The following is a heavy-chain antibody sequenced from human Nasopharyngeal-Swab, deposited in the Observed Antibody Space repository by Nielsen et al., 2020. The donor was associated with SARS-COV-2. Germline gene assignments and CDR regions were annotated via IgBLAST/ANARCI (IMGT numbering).Heavy chain of an antibody. CDR3: MKDHRHSSGYYYYGMDV. J-gene: IGHJ6*02. D-gene: IGHD3-22*01. CDR1: GFTFSSYA. Sequence: GGSLRLSCSASGFTFSSYAMHWVRQAPGKGLEYVSAISSNGGSTYYADSVKGRFTISRDNSKNTLYLQMSSLRAEDTAVYYCMKDHRHSSGYYYYGMDVWGQGTTVTVSS. V-gene: IGHV3-64D*06. CDR2: ISSNGGST.